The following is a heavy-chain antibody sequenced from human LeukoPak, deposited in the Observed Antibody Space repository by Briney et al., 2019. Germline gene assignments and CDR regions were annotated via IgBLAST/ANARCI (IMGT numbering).Heavy chain of an antibody. CDR3: ASPGMTYYYDSSAYYFDY. J-gene: IGHJ4*02. CDR1: GGSISSSSYY. CDR2: IYYSGST. Sequence: SETLSLTCTVSGGSISSSSYYWGWIRQPPGKGPEWIGSIYYSGSTYYNPSLKSRVTISVDTSRNQFSLKLSSVTAADTAVYYCASPGMTYYYDSSAYYFDYWGQGTLVTVSS. V-gene: IGHV4-39*01. D-gene: IGHD3-22*01.